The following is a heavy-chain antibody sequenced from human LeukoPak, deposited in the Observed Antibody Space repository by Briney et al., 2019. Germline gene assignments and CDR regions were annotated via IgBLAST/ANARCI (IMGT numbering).Heavy chain of an antibody. D-gene: IGHD3-10*01. Sequence: PGGSLRLSCAASGFTFSNYFMNWVRQAPGKGLEWVSSISSSSSYIYYADSVKGRFTISRDNAKNSLYPQMKSLRAEDTALYYCARSGSKVKGMDVWGQGTTVTVSS. J-gene: IGHJ6*02. CDR1: GFTFSNYF. V-gene: IGHV3-21*01. CDR3: ARSGSKVKGMDV. CDR2: ISSSSSYI.